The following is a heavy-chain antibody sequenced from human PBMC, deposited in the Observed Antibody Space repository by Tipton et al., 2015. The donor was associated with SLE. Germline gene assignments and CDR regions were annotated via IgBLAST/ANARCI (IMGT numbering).Heavy chain of an antibody. Sequence: SLRLSCAASGFTVSSNYMSWVRQAPGKGLEWVSVIYSGGSTYYADSVKGRFTISRHNSKNTLYLQMNSLRAEDTAVYYCAAGGCSSTSCYYYYMDVWGKGTTVTVSS. CDR2: IYSGGST. D-gene: IGHD2-2*01. V-gene: IGHV3-53*04. CDR1: GFTVSSNY. J-gene: IGHJ6*03. CDR3: AAGGCSSTSCYYYYMDV.